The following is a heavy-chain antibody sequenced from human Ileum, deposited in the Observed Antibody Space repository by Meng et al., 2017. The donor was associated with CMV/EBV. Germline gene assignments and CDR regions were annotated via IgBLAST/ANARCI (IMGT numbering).Heavy chain of an antibody. D-gene: IGHD6-13*01. Sequence: QGQPQGSGPGLVKPSQTLSLSCTVSGASISSGDYYWSWIRQPPGKGLEWIGYIFFSGNTYYNPSLNNRVIISIDTPRNQFSLKVDSVTAADTAVYYCARFRIAALGNLFDPWGHGTLVTVSS. J-gene: IGHJ5*02. CDR3: ARFRIAALGNLFDP. CDR1: GASISSGDYY. CDR2: IFFSGNT. V-gene: IGHV4-30-4*08.